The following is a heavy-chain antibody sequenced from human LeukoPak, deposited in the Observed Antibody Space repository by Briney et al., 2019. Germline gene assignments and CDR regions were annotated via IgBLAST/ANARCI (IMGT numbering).Heavy chain of an antibody. CDR2: ISSSSSYI. CDR1: GFTFSSYS. V-gene: IGHV3-21*01. Sequence: PGGSLRLSCAASGFTFSSYSMNWVRQAPGKGLEWVSCISSSSSYIYYADSVKGRFTISRDNAKNSLYLQMNSLRVEDTAVYYCAELGITMIGGVWGKGTTVTISS. J-gene: IGHJ6*04. CDR3: AELGITMIGGV. D-gene: IGHD3-10*02.